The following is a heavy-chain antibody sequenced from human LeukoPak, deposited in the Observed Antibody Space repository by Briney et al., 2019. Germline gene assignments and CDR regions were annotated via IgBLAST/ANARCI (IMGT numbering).Heavy chain of an antibody. D-gene: IGHD6-13*01. Sequence: GALRLSCAASGFPFNNYWMSWVRQAPGKGLEWVANVQQEGSERYYVDSVKGRFTISRDNAKNSVYLQMNSLRAEDTAMYYCATTLNVATAGYFLGQGTLVTVSS. CDR3: ATTLNVATAGYF. V-gene: IGHV3-7*01. CDR1: GFPFNNYW. J-gene: IGHJ4*02. CDR2: VQQEGSER.